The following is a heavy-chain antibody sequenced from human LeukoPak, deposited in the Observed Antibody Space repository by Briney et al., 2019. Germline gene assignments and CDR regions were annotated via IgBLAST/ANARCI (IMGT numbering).Heavy chain of an antibody. V-gene: IGHV1-18*01. CDR1: GYTFANYG. Sequence: ASVKVSCKASGYTFANYGISWVRQAPGQGLEWMGWISAKNGDTKYAQKVQGRVTMTRDTSTSTVYMELSSLRSEDTAVYYCARGIAVAGTLDYWGQGTLVTVSS. J-gene: IGHJ4*02. CDR3: ARGIAVAGTLDY. D-gene: IGHD6-19*01. CDR2: ISAKNGDT.